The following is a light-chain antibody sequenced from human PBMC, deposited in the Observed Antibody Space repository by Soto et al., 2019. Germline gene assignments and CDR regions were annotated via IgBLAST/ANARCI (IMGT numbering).Light chain of an antibody. V-gene: IGKV1-27*01. CDR3: QKYNSAPYT. Sequence: DIQMTQSPSSLSASVGDRVTTTCRATQGISNYLAWYQQKRGKVPKVLIYAASTLQSWDTSRFSGSGSGTDFTLTISGLQPEDVATDYCQKYNSAPYTFGRGTKLEIK. CDR2: AAS. J-gene: IGKJ2*01. CDR1: QGISNY.